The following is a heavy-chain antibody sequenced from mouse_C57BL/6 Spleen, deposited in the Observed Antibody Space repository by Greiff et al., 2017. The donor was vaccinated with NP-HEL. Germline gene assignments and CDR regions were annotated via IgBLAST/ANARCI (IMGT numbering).Heavy chain of an antibody. J-gene: IGHJ2*01. CDR1: GYTFTDYY. D-gene: IGHD1-1*01. CDR2: INPYNGGT. V-gene: IGHV1-19*01. CDR3: AESPFTTPYYFDY. Sequence: VHVKQSGPVLVKPGASVKMSCKASGYTFTDYYMNWVKQSHGKSLEWIGVINPYNGGTSYNQKFKGKATLTVDKSSSTAYMELNSLTSEDSAVYYCAESPFTTPYYFDYWGQGTTLTVSS.